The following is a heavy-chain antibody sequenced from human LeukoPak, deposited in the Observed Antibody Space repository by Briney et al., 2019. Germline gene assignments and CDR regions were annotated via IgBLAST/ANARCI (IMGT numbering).Heavy chain of an antibody. V-gene: IGHV3-23*01. CDR3: AKVQSSSWYYFDY. Sequence: PGGSLRLSCAASGFTFSGYAMSWVRQAPGKGLEWVSAISGSGGSTYYADSVKGRFTISRDNSKNTLYLQMNSLRAEDTAVYYCAKVQSSSWYYFDYWGQGTLVTVSS. CDR2: ISGSGGST. J-gene: IGHJ4*02. D-gene: IGHD6-13*01. CDR1: GFTFSGYA.